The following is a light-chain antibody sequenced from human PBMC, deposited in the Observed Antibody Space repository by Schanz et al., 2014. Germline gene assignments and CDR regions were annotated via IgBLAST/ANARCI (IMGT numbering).Light chain of an antibody. CDR2: DTS. Sequence: PGERATLSCRASQSVRRYLAWYQHIPGQAPRLLIYDTSNRATGIPARFSGSGSGTDFTLTISRLEPDDFAVYYCQQYGRSPIIFGQGTRLEIK. CDR1: QSVRRY. V-gene: IGKV3-20*01. CDR3: QQYGRSPII. J-gene: IGKJ5*01.